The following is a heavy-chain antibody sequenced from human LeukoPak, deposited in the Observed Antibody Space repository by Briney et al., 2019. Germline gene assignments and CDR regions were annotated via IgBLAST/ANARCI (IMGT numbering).Heavy chain of an antibody. CDR3: ARGPYCSSTSCSGSFDY. Sequence: SVKVSCKASGGTFSNYAISWVRQAPGQGLEWMGRIIPILGIANYAQKFQGRVTITADKSTSIAYMELSSLRSEDTAVYYCARGPYCSSTSCSGSFDYWGQGTLVTVSS. V-gene: IGHV1-69*04. J-gene: IGHJ4*02. D-gene: IGHD2-2*01. CDR1: GGTFSNYA. CDR2: IIPILGIA.